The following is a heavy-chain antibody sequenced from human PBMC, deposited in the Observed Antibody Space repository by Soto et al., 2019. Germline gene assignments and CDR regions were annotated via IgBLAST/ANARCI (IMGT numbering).Heavy chain of an antibody. CDR1: GGSISVGVYY. V-gene: IGHV4-31*03. Sequence: QVQLQESGPGLVKPSQTLSLTCTVSGGSISVGVYYWNWIRQLPGKGPEWIGYTYHTGSTYYNPSLDIRVTISVDPSKNQISLRLSSVTAADTAVYYCARIRNPDASVYFDYWGQGTLVTVSS. CDR2: TYHTGST. J-gene: IGHJ4*02. CDR3: ARIRNPDASVYFDY. D-gene: IGHD2-2*01.